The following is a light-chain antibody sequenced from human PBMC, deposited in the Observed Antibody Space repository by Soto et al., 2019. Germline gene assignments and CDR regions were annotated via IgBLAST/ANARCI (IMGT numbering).Light chain of an antibody. Sequence: QSVLTQPPSASGSPGQSVTISCTGTSSGVGGYNYVSWYQQHPGKAPKLMIYEVNKRPSGVPDRFSGSKSGNTASLTVSGLQAEDEADYYCKSYEGSNIYVFGTGTKLTVL. J-gene: IGLJ1*01. V-gene: IGLV2-8*01. CDR3: KSYEGSNIYV. CDR2: EVN. CDR1: SSGVGGYNY.